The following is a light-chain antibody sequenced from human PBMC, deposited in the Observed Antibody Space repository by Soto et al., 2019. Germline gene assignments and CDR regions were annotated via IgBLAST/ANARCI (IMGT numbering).Light chain of an antibody. CDR1: QGIGNY. CDR2: AAS. Sequence: DIQMTQSPSSLSASLGDRVTITCRASQGIGNYLAWYQLQPGKVPKLLIYAASTLQSGVPSRFSGSGSGTDFTLAISSLQPEDVENYLCQEYNSAPRTFGQGTKVEI. J-gene: IGKJ1*01. V-gene: IGKV1-27*01. CDR3: QEYNSAPRT.